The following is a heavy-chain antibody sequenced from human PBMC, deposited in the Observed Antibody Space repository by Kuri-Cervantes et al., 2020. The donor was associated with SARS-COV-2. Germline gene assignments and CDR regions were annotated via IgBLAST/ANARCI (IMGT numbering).Heavy chain of an antibody. CDR2: ISSSSSYI. D-gene: IGHD6-13*01. Sequence: GESLKISGAASGFTFSSYSMNWVRQAPGKGLEWVSSISSSSSYIYYADSVKGRFTISRDNAKNSLYLQMNSLRAEDTAVYYCAREVAAAGYWGQGTLVTVSS. V-gene: IGHV3-21*01. J-gene: IGHJ4*02. CDR3: AREVAAAGY. CDR1: GFTFSSYS.